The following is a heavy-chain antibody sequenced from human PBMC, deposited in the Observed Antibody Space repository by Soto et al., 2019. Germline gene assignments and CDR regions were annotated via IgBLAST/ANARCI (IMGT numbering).Heavy chain of an antibody. CDR1: GGTLSRYA. J-gene: IGHJ6*02. D-gene: IGHD6-19*01. V-gene: IGHV1-69*13. CDR3: ARDRRSGWPYYYYGMEV. Sequence: SVKVSCKGSGGTLSRYALSWVRQAPGQGLEWMGGIIPIFGTANYAQKFQGRVTITADESTSTAYMELSSLRSEDTAVYYCARDRRSGWPYYYYGMEVWGQGTTVTVSS. CDR2: IIPIFGTA.